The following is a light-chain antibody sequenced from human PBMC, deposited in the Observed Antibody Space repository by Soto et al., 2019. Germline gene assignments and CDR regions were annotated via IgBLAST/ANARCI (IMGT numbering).Light chain of an antibody. V-gene: IGKV3-20*01. CDR3: QQYGSSPQT. CDR1: QSVSSSY. J-gene: IGKJ1*01. CDR2: GAS. Sequence: EIVLTQSPGTLSLSPGERATLPCRASQSVSSSYLAWYQQKPGQAPRLLIYGASSRATGIPERFSGSGSGTDFTLTISSLEPEDFAVYYCQQYGSSPQTFGQGTKVEIK.